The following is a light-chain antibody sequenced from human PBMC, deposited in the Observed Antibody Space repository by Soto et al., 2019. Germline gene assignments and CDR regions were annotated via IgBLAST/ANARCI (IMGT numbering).Light chain of an antibody. CDR2: DAS. V-gene: IGKV3-20*01. J-gene: IGKJ1*01. Sequence: EIVLTQSPGTLSLSPGERATLSCRACQSVSSNYLAWYQQKPGQAPRLLIYDASSRAAGIPDRFSGSGSGTDFTLTISRLEPEDFAVYYCQQYSSAPRTFGQGTKVDIK. CDR1: QSVSSNY. CDR3: QQYSSAPRT.